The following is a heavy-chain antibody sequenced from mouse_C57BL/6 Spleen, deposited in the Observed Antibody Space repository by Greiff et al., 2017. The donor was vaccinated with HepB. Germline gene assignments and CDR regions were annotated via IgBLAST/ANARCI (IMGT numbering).Heavy chain of an antibody. J-gene: IGHJ4*01. CDR2: INPSNGGT. V-gene: IGHV1-53*01. D-gene: IGHD3-3*01. CDR1: GYTFTSYW. Sequence: VQLQQSGTELVKPGASVKLSCKASGYTFTSYWMHWVKQRPGQGLEWIGNINPSNGGTNYNEKFKSKATLTVDKSSSTAYMQLSSLTSEDSAVYYCARWRGTFYAMDYWGQGTSVTVSS. CDR3: ARWRGTFYAMDY.